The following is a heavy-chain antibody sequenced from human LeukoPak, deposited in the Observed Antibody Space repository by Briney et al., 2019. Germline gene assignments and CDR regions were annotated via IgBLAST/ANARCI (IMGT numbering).Heavy chain of an antibody. V-gene: IGHV4-59*01. CDR3: ASSADYDILTGQSYYFDY. CDR2: IYYSGST. CDR1: GGSISSYY. D-gene: IGHD3-9*01. Sequence: SETLSLTCTVSGGSISSYYWSWIRQPPGKGLEWIGYIYYSGSTNYNPSLKSRVTISVDTSKNQFSLKLSSVTAADTAVYYCASSADYDILTGQSYYFDYWGQGTLVTVTS. J-gene: IGHJ4*02.